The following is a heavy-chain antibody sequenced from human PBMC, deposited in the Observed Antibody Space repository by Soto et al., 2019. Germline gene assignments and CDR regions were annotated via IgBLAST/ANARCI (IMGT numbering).Heavy chain of an antibody. J-gene: IGHJ5*02. CDR1: GFTFSSYG. D-gene: IGHD3-22*01. Sequence: GGSLRLSCAASGFTFSSYGMHWVRQAPGKGLEWVAVIWYDGSNKYYADSVKGRFTISRDNSKNTLYLQMNSLRAEDTAVYYCARDLYPWYYYDSSGYYSWFDPWGQGTLVTVSS. V-gene: IGHV3-33*01. CDR2: IWYDGSNK. CDR3: ARDLYPWYYYDSSGYYSWFDP.